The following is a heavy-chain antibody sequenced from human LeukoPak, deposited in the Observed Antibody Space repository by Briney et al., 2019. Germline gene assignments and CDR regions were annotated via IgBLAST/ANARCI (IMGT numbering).Heavy chain of an antibody. CDR1: GFTVSSNY. CDR3: ARVGLLWFGELLGAFDI. V-gene: IGHV3-66*01. CDR2: IYSGGST. J-gene: IGHJ3*02. D-gene: IGHD3-10*01. Sequence: GGSLRLSCAASGFTVSSNYMSWVRQDPGKGLEWVSVIYSGGSTYYADSVKGRFTISRDNSKNTLYLQMNSLRAEDTAVYYCARVGLLWFGELLGAFDIWGQGTMVTVSS.